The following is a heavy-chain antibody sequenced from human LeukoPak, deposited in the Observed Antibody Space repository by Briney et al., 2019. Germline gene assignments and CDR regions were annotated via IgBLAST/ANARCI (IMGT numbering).Heavy chain of an antibody. CDR3: AREPPVGYYYDSSGYYYDY. J-gene: IGHJ4*02. CDR2: IYYSGST. D-gene: IGHD3-22*01. Sequence: SETLSLTCTVPGGSISSYYWSWIRQPPGKGLEWIGYIYYSGSTNYNPSLKSRVTISVDTSKNQFSLKLSSVTAADTAVYYCAREPPVGYYYDSSGYYYDYWGQGTLVTVSS. CDR1: GGSISSYY. V-gene: IGHV4-59*01.